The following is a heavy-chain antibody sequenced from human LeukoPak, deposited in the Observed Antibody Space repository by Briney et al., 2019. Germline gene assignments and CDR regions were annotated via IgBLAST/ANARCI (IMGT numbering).Heavy chain of an antibody. CDR3: ARGPQNLGYCSGGSCYLLYYFDY. J-gene: IGHJ4*02. CDR1: GGSFSGYY. Sequence: PSETLSLTCAVYGGSFSGYYWSWIRQPPGEGLEWIGEINHSGSTNYNPSLKSRVTISVDTSKNQFSLKLSSVTAADTAVYYCARGPQNLGYCSGGSCYLLYYFDYWGQGTLVTVSS. CDR2: INHSGST. V-gene: IGHV4-34*01. D-gene: IGHD2-15*01.